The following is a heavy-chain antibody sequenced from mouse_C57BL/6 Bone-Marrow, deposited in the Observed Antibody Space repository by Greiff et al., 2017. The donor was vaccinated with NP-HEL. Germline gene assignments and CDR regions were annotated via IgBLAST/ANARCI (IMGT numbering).Heavy chain of an antibody. CDR1: EYEFPSHD. CDR2: IHSDGGST. V-gene: IGHV5-2*01. D-gene: IGHD1-1*01. CDR3: ARHTTVVAFDY. J-gene: IGHJ2*01. Sequence: EVKLMESGGGLVQPGESLKLSCESNEYEFPSHDMSWVRKTPEKRLELVATIHSDGGSTYYPDTMERRFIISRYNTKKTLYLQMSSLRSEDTALYYCARHTTVVAFDYWGQGTTLTVSS.